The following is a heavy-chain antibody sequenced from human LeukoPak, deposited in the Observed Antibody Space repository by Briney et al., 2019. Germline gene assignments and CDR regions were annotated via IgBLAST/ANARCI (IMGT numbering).Heavy chain of an antibody. Sequence: PGVALRLSCAASGFTLSTYWVHWVRQAPGKGLVWVSRINSDGSNTNYADSVEGRFTISRDNAKNTRYLQMNSLRDEDTAVYYCARVINSGWLGELSDWGEGTLVT. J-gene: IGHJ4*02. D-gene: IGHD6-19*01. V-gene: IGHV3-74*01. CDR2: INSDGSNT. CDR3: ARVINSGWLGELSD. CDR1: GFTLSTYW.